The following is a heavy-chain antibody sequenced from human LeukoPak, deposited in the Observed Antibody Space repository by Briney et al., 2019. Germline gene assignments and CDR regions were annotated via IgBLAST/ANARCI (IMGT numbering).Heavy chain of an antibody. CDR2: ISSSSSYI. D-gene: IGHD3-22*01. CDR1: GFTFSSYS. V-gene: IGHV3-21*04. Sequence: TGGSLRLSCAASGFTFSSYSMNWVRQAPGKGLEWVSSISSSSSYIYYADSVKGRFTISRDNSKNTLYLQMNSLRAEDTAVYYCAKDWRAPRIGYYFDYWGQGTLVTVSS. J-gene: IGHJ4*02. CDR3: AKDWRAPRIGYYFDY.